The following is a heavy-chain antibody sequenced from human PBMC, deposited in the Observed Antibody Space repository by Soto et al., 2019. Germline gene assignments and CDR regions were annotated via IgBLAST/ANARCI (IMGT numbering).Heavy chain of an antibody. Sequence: EVQLVESGGGLVQPGGSLRLSCAASGFTFSSYWMHWVRQVPEKGLVWVSRINSDGSITNYADAVKGRFTISRDNVKNTIYLQMNSLRVEETAVYYCVRYPRSVGGSYRPDYWGQGTLVTVSS. CDR2: INSDGSIT. CDR1: GFTFSSYW. J-gene: IGHJ4*02. V-gene: IGHV3-74*01. CDR3: VRYPRSVGGSYRPDY. D-gene: IGHD3-16*02.